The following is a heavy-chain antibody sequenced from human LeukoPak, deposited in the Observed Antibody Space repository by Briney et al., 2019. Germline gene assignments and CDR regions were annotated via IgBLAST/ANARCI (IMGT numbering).Heavy chain of an antibody. CDR1: GFTFSSYG. CDR3: ARISETYSSSWPVIPLDY. D-gene: IGHD6-13*01. J-gene: IGHJ4*02. V-gene: IGHV3-33*01. CDR2: IWYDGSNK. Sequence: GGSLRLSCAASGFTFSSYGMHWVRQAPGKGLEWVAVIWYDGSNKYYADSVKGRFTISRDNSKNTLYLQMNSLRAEDTAVYYCARISETYSSSWPVIPLDYWGQGTLVTVSS.